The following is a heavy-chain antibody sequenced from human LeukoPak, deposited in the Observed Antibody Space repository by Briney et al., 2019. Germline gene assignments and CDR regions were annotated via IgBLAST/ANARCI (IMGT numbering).Heavy chain of an antibody. V-gene: IGHV3-30*02. Sequence: GGSLRLSCVASGFTFTHHGIHWVRQAPGKGLEWVAFIRSDGTNKYADSVKGRFTISRDNSKNTLYLQMNSLTAEDTALYYCAIIDTLNGAVTTPAPFDYWGQGTRVTVSS. CDR2: IRSDGTNK. CDR3: AIIDTLNGAVTTPAPFDY. J-gene: IGHJ4*02. CDR1: GFTFTHHG. D-gene: IGHD4-11*01.